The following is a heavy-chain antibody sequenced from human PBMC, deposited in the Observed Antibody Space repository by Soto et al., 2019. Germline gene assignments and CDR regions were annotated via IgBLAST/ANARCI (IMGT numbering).Heavy chain of an antibody. CDR1: GGSISSYY. D-gene: IGHD2-21*02. J-gene: IGHJ4*02. CDR2: IYYSGST. V-gene: IGHV4-59*01. CDR3: ASSLAVTSFDY. Sequence: PSETLSLTCTVSGGSISSYYWSWIRQPPGKGLEWIGYIYYSGSTNYNPSLKSRVTISVDTSKNQFSLKLSSVTAADTAVYYCASSLAVTSFDYWGQGTLVTVSS.